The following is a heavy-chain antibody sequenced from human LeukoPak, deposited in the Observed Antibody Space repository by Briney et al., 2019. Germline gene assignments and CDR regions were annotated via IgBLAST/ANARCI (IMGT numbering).Heavy chain of an antibody. Sequence: SETLSLTCTVSGGSISSSSYYWGWIRQPPGKGLEWIGSIYYSGSTYYDPSLKSRVTISVDTSKNQFSLKLSSVTAADTAVYYCASLYGADLYFDYWGQGTLVTVSS. CDR3: ASLYGADLYFDY. D-gene: IGHD4-17*01. CDR2: IYYSGST. J-gene: IGHJ4*02. V-gene: IGHV4-39*01. CDR1: GGSISSSSYY.